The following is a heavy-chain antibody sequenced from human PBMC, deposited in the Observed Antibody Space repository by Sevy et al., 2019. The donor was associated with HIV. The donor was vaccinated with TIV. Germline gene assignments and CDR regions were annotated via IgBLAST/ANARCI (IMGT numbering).Heavy chain of an antibody. D-gene: IGHD3-10*01. J-gene: IGHJ6*03. CDR1: GFTFSSYS. V-gene: IGHV3-21*01. CDR2: ISSSSSYI. CDR3: AIDMVRGVIDNTVTYYYYYMDV. Sequence: GGSLRLSCAASGFTFSSYSMNWVRQAPGKGLEWVSSISSSSSYIYYADSVKGRFTISRENAKNSLYLQMNSLRAEDTAVFYCAIDMVRGVIDNTVTYYYYYMDVSGKGTTVTVSS.